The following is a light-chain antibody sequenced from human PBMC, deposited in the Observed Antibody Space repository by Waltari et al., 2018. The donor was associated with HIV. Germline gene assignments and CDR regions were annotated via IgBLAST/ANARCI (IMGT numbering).Light chain of an antibody. CDR2: WAS. J-gene: IGKJ2*03. Sequence: DIVMTQSPDSLAVSLGERAPINCRSSQSLLYTSKNKNYLAWYQQRPGQPPKLLIYWASTRDSGVPDRFSGSGSGTDFTLTISSLQAEDVAVYYCQQYYSTQYSFGQGTKLEIK. CDR1: QSLLYTSKNKNY. CDR3: QQYYSTQYS. V-gene: IGKV4-1*01.